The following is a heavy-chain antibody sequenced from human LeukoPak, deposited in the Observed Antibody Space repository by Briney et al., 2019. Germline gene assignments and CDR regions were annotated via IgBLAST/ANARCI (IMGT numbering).Heavy chain of an antibody. J-gene: IGHJ4*02. V-gene: IGHV3-21*01. D-gene: IGHD4-17*01. Sequence: PGGSLRLSCAASGFTFSSDSMNWVRQAPGKGLEWVSSISSSSSYIYYADSVNGRFTISRDKAKNSLYLQLKSLRAEDTAVYYCARDQGKDYGDYDYWGQGTLVTVSS. CDR3: ARDQGKDYGDYDY. CDR1: GFTFSSDS. CDR2: ISSSSSYI.